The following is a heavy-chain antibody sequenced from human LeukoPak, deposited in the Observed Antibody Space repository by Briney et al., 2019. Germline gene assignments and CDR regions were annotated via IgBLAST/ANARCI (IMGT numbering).Heavy chain of an antibody. V-gene: IGHV3-23*01. D-gene: IGHD4-17*01. Sequence: PGGSLRLSCAASGFTFSSYAMSWVRQAPGKGLEWVSSISGSGGTTYYADSVKGRFTISRDNSKNTLYLQMNSLRAEDTVVHYCAKLEAWTTVTGSGVDYWGQGTLVTVSS. CDR1: GFTFSSYA. CDR2: ISGSGGTT. CDR3: AKLEAWTTVTGSGVDY. J-gene: IGHJ4*02.